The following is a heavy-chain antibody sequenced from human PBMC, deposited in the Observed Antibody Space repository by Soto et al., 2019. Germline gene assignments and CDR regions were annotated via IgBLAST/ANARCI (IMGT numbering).Heavy chain of an antibody. CDR2: NFYKGNT. Sequence: SESLSLTCTVFDISISSTSYYWGWVRKPAGKEPEWNGSNFYKGNTYYNPTPKNRLTISVNTTKNQYSLRRSSVTAADTAVYYCARQISGAYVGLRSFDSWGQGTLVTVSS. CDR3: ARQISGAYVGLRSFDS. V-gene: IGHV4-39*01. D-gene: IGHD6-19*01. CDR1: DISISSTSYY. J-gene: IGHJ5*01.